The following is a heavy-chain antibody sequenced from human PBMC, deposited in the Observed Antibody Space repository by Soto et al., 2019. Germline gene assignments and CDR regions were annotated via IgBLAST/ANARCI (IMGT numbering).Heavy chain of an antibody. CDR1: GFTFSSYA. CDR3: ARGGRFLESYFDY. V-gene: IGHV3-30-3*01. Sequence: PGGSLRLSCAASGFTFSSYAMHWVRQAPGKGLEWVAVITYDGSNKYYADSVKGRFTISRDNSKNTLYLQMNSLRAEDTAVYYCARGGRFLESYFDYWGQGTLVTVSS. J-gene: IGHJ4*02. CDR2: ITYDGSNK. D-gene: IGHD3-3*01.